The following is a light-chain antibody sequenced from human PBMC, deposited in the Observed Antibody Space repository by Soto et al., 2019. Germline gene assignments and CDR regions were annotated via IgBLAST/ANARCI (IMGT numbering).Light chain of an antibody. J-gene: IGKJ1*01. CDR1: QSISTY. Sequence: DIQMTQSPSSLSASVGDRVTITCRASQSISTYLNWYQQKPGKAPKLLIYAASSLQSGVPSRFSGSGSGTEFTLTISSLQPEDFAIYYCQQSYSSPPRTFGQGTKVEIK. CDR2: AAS. CDR3: QQSYSSPPRT. V-gene: IGKV1-39*01.